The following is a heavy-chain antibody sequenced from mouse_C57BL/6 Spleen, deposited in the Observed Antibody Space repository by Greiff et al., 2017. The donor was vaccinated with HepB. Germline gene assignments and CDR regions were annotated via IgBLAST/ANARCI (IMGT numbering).Heavy chain of an antibody. D-gene: IGHD1-1*01. Sequence: VQLQQSGAELAKPGASVKLSCKASGYTFTSYWMHWVKQRPGQGLEWIGYINPSSGYTKYNQKFKDKATLTADKSSRTAYMQLSSLTYEDSAVYYGARAPYYYGSSYENAMDYWGQGTSVTVSS. CDR3: ARAPYYYGSSYENAMDY. CDR1: GYTFTSYW. V-gene: IGHV1-7*01. J-gene: IGHJ4*01. CDR2: INPSSGYT.